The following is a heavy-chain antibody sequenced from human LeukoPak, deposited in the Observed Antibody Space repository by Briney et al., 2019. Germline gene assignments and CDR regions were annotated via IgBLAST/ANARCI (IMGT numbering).Heavy chain of an antibody. V-gene: IGHV3-7*01. D-gene: IGHD3-3*01. CDR3: ARGPDYDFWSGYSYYFDY. CDR1: GFSFSSYW. Sequence: GGSLRLSCAASGFSFSSYWMSWVRQAPGKGLEWVANIKQDGSEKYYADSVKGRFTISRDNAKNSLYLQMNSLRAEDTAVYYCARGPDYDFWSGYSYYFDYWGQGTLVTVSS. J-gene: IGHJ4*02. CDR2: IKQDGSEK.